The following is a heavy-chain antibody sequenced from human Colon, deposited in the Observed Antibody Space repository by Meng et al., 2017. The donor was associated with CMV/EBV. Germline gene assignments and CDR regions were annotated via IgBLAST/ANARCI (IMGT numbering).Heavy chain of an antibody. CDR1: GFTFHTYS. Sequence: GESLKISCAASGFTFHTYSMNWVRQAPGKGLEWVSCISHSGSYIYQADSVKGRFTISRDNAKNSVYLEMNNLTAEDTAVYYCARTARQWLVQGWFDPWGQGTLVTVSS. CDR2: ISHSGSYI. D-gene: IGHD6-19*01. J-gene: IGHJ5*02. CDR3: ARTARQWLVQGWFDP. V-gene: IGHV3-21*01.